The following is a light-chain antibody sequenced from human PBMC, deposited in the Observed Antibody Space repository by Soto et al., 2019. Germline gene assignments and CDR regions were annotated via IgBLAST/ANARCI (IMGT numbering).Light chain of an antibody. Sequence: ERVMTQSPATPYVSPWEIASLSFMASQSVSSNLAWYQQKPGQAPRLPIYGASTRATGIPDRFSGSGSGTDFTLTISRLEPEDFAVYYCQQYGGSSWTFGQGTKVDIK. CDR1: QSVSSN. J-gene: IGKJ1*01. CDR2: GAS. CDR3: QQYGGSSWT. V-gene: IGKV3-20*01.